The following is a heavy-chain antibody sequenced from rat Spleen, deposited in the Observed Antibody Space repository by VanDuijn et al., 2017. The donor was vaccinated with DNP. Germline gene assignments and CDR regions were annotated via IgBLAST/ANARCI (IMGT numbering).Heavy chain of an antibody. CDR3: ARPTTVATFDY. V-gene: IGHV5-29*01. CDR1: GFTFSNYG. Sequence: EVQLVESGGGLVQPGRSLKLSCAASGFTFSNYGMAWVRQAPGKGLEWVATISTSGSRTYYPDSVKGRFTISRDNAKSSLYLQMNSLKSEDTATYYCARPTTVATFDYWGQGVMVTVSS. D-gene: IGHD1-3*01. CDR2: ISTSGSRT. J-gene: IGHJ2*01.